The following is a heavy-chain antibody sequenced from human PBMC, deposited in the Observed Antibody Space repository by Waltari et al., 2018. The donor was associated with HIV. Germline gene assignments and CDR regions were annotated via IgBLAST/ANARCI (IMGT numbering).Heavy chain of an antibody. Sequence: QMQLVQHGAEVKKTGSSVKVYFYASACTFTSLYINVDRRVPCQALEWMGWITPFNGNTNYAQKFQYRVTITRDRSMSTAYMELSSLGSEDTAMYYFARSGTRIGARDDAVDIWGQVTMVTVSS. J-gene: IGHJ3*02. CDR3: ARSGTRIGARDDAVDI. D-gene: IGHD6-6*01. CDR2: ITPFNGNT. CDR1: ACTFTSLY. V-gene: IGHV1-45*02.